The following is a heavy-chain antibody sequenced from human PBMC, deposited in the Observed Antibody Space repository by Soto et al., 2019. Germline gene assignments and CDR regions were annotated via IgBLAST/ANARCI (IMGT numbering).Heavy chain of an antibody. D-gene: IGHD6-19*01. CDR3: ARAASKPSSGWYYFDY. Sequence: SVKVSCMPSGGTFSSYGIGLMGQTGGQGLEWMGGIIPIFGTANYAQKFQGRVTITADESTSTAYMELSSLRSEDTAVYYCARAASKPSSGWYYFDYWGQGTLVTVSS. V-gene: IGHV1-69*13. J-gene: IGHJ4*02. CDR1: GGTFSSYG. CDR2: IIPIFGTA.